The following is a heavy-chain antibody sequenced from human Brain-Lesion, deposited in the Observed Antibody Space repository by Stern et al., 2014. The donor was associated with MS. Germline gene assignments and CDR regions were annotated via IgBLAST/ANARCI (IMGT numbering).Heavy chain of an antibody. V-gene: IGHV3-30*01. Sequence: VHLVESGGGVVQPGRSLRLSCAASGFTFSYHAIHWVRQAPGQGLEWVALISYDGSDKNDADSVKGRFTISRDNSRNTLYLQMNSLRVDDTAVYYCARGGAVTTSDYYLDYWGQGILVTVSS. CDR2: ISYDGSDK. D-gene: IGHD4-17*01. CDR3: ARGGAVTTSDYYLDY. J-gene: IGHJ4*02. CDR1: GFTFSYHA.